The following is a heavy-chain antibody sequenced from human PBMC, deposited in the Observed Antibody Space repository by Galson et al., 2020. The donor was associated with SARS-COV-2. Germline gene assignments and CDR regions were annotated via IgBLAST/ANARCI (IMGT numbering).Heavy chain of an antibody. D-gene: IGHD3-10*01. Sequence: SVKVSCKASGGTFSSYAISWVRQAPGQGLEWMGGIIPIFGTANYAQKFQGRVTITADESTSTAYMELSSLRSEDTAVYYCAREDYYGSGSYCKSGYNWFDPWGQGALVTGSS. V-gene: IGHV1-69*13. CDR1: GGTFSSYA. J-gene: IGHJ5*02. CDR2: IIPIFGTA. CDR3: AREDYYGSGSYCKSGYNWFDP.